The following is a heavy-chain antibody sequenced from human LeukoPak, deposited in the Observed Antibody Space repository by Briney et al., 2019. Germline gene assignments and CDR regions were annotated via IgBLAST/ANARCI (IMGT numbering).Heavy chain of an antibody. CDR2: ISLSGTNI. Sequence: GGSLRLSCAASGFTLSSYSITWVRQTPGKGLEWISYISLSGTNIYYADSVKGRFTISRDNAKNIVYLQMSSLRAEDTAVYYCSTAKFDLWGQGTLVTVSS. V-gene: IGHV3-48*01. CDR3: STAKFDL. J-gene: IGHJ4*02. CDR1: GFTLSSYS.